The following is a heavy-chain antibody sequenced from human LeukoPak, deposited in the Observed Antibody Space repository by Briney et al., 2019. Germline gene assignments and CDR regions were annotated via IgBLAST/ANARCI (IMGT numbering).Heavy chain of an antibody. CDR2: ISTYNGDT. CDR3: ARDGSGIPTPVDL. V-gene: IGHV1-18*01. CDR1: GYTFTNYH. D-gene: IGHD3-10*01. Sequence: ASVKVSCKASGYTFTNYHISWVRQAPGQGLEWMGWISTYNGDTNYAQNLQGRVTMTTDTSTSTAYMELRSLRSDDTAVYYCARDGSGIPTPVDLWGQGTLVTVSS. J-gene: IGHJ5*02.